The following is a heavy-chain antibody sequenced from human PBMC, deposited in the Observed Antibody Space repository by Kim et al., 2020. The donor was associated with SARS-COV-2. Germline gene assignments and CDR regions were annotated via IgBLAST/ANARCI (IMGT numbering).Heavy chain of an antibody. CDR1: GYTFTSYA. J-gene: IGHJ4*02. CDR3: ASFLPLRERSIIDYGGNSGLFSLNY. CDR2: INAGNGNT. V-gene: IGHV1-3*01. Sequence: ASVKVSCKASGYTFTSYAMHWVRQAPGQRLEWMGWINAGNGNTKYSQKFQGRVTITRDTSASTAYMELSSLRSEDTAVYYCASFLPLRERSIIDYGGNSGLFSLNYWGQGTLVTVSS. D-gene: IGHD4-17*01.